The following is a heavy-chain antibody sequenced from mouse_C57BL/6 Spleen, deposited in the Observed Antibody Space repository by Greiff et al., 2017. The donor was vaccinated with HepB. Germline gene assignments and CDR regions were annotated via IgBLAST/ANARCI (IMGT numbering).Heavy chain of an antibody. CDR1: GYSITSGYY. CDR2: ISYDGSN. V-gene: IGHV3-6*01. J-gene: IGHJ2*01. D-gene: IGHD2-4*01. CDR3: ARYYDYDEDNY. Sequence: VQLKESGPGLVKPSQSLSLTCSVTGYSITSGYYWNWIRQFPGNKLEWMGYISYDGSNNYNPSLKNRISITRDTSKNQFFLKLNSVTTEDTATYYCARYYDYDEDNYWGQGTTLTVSS.